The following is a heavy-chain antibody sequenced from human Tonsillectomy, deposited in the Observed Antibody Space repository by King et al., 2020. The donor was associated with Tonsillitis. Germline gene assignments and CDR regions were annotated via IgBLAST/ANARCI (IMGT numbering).Heavy chain of an antibody. CDR3: ARDLYDSSGYNAFDI. J-gene: IGHJ3*02. Sequence: VQLVESGGGVVQPGRSLRLSCAASGFTFSSYGMHWVRQAPGTGLEWVAVTWSDGRKKYYADSVKGRFTISRDNSKNTLYLQMNSLRAEDTAVYYCARDLYDSSGYNAFDIWGQGTMVTVSS. CDR2: TWSDGRKK. CDR1: GFTFSSYG. D-gene: IGHD3-22*01. V-gene: IGHV3-33*08.